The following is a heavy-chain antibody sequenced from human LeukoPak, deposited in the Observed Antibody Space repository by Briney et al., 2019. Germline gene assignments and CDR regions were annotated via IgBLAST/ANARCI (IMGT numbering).Heavy chain of an antibody. CDR2: ISWDGGST. V-gene: IGHV3-43D*03. CDR1: GFTFDDYA. J-gene: IGHJ6*02. CDR3: AKDYYGSGSYIYYYYGMDV. D-gene: IGHD3-10*01. Sequence: GGSLRLSCAASGFTFDDYAMHWVRQAPGKGLEWVSLISWDGGSTYYADSVKGRFTISRDNSKNSLYLQMNSLRAEDTALYYCAKDYYGSGSYIYYYYGMDVWGQGTTVTVSS.